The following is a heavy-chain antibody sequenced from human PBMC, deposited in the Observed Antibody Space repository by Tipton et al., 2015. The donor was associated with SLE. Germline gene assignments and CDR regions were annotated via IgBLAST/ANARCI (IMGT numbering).Heavy chain of an antibody. CDR1: GFPFSSYS. CDR3: AKDRQTTVTTTFDY. V-gene: IGHV3-30*04. CDR2: ISYDGSNK. Sequence: SLRLSCAASGFPFSSYSMHWVRQSPGKGLEWVAVISYDGSNKYYADSVKGRFTISRDNSKDTLFLQMNSLSSEDTAVYYCAKDRQTTVTTTFDYWGQGVLVTVSS. J-gene: IGHJ4*02. D-gene: IGHD4-17*01.